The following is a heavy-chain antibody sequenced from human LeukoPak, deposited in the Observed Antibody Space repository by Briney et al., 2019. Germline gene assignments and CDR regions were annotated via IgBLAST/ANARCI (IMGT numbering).Heavy chain of an antibody. D-gene: IGHD4-23*01. Sequence: SETLSLTCTVSGVSISSGDYYWSWIRQPPGKGLEWIGYIYYSGSTYYNPSLKSRVTISVDTSKNQFSLKLSSVTAADTAVYYCARDLLNEGNHLDYWGQGTLVTVSS. CDR1: GVSISSGDYY. CDR2: IYYSGST. CDR3: ARDLLNEGNHLDY. V-gene: IGHV4-30-4*01. J-gene: IGHJ4*02.